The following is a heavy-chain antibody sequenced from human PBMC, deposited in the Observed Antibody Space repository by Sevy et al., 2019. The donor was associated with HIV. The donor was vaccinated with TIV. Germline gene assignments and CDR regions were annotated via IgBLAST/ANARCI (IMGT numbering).Heavy chain of an antibody. J-gene: IGHJ4*02. CDR1: GFTFSSYS. CDR2: ISSTSYTI. V-gene: IGHV3-48*01. CDR3: ASHYYDSTGYYYPLDY. D-gene: IGHD3-22*01. Sequence: GGSLRLSCGVSGFTFSSYSMNWVRQAPGKGLEWVSYISSTSYTIYYADSMKGRFTISRDNAKNSVHLQMNSLRAEDTAVYYCASHYYDSTGYYYPLDYWGQGTLVTVSS.